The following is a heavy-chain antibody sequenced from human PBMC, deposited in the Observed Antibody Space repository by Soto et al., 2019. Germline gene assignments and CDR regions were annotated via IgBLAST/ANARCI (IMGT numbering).Heavy chain of an antibody. D-gene: IGHD3-10*01. Sequence: SVNVCSKACGGAFSCLASNWVRQSPRQRLEWMGGIIPILGTTNYAQKCQGRVTITADESTSAVYTGLSSLSSEGTAVYYCALGWFGIKQEYYYYYGMDVWGQGSTVTVSS. J-gene: IGHJ6*02. V-gene: IGHV1-69*13. CDR2: IIPILGTT. CDR3: ALGWFGIKQEYYYYYGMDV. CDR1: GGAFSCLA.